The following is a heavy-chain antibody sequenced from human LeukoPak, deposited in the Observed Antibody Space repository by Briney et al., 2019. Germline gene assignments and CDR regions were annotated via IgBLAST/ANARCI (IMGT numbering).Heavy chain of an antibody. J-gene: IGHJ5*02. Sequence: SETLSLTCTVSGGSISSSPYHWGWIRQPPGKGLEWIGSIYHSGSTFYDPSLKSRVTVSIDTSKNQFSLRLNSMTSADTAFYFCARGPDYSSSYAANWFDPWGQGTLVTVSS. CDR1: GGSISSSPYH. D-gene: IGHD6-13*01. CDR2: IYHSGST. CDR3: ARGPDYSSSYAANWFDP. V-gene: IGHV4-39*01.